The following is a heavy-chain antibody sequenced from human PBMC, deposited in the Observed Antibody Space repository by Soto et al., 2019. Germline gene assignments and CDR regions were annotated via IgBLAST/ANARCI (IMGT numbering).Heavy chain of an antibody. CDR3: AKDREPYYYDSSGYFGY. CDR2: IGTAGDT. CDR1: GFTFSSYD. V-gene: IGHV3-13*04. D-gene: IGHD3-22*01. J-gene: IGHJ4*02. Sequence: HPGGSLGLSCAAYGFTFSSYDMHWVRQATGKGLEWVSAIGTAGDTYYPGSVKGRFTISRENAKNSLYLQMNSLRAGDTAVYYCAKDREPYYYDSSGYFGYWGQGTLVTVSS.